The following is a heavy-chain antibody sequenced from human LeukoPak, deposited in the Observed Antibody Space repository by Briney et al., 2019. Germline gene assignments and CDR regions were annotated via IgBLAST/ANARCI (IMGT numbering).Heavy chain of an antibody. V-gene: IGHV4-39*01. Sequence: SETLSLTCTVSGGSISSSSYYWGWIRQPPGKGLEWIGSIYYSGSTYYNPSLKSRVTISVDTSKSQFSLKLSSVTAADTAVYYCARHDYSNYYYYYGMDVWGQGTTVTVSS. CDR3: ARHDYSNYYYYYGMDV. D-gene: IGHD4-11*01. J-gene: IGHJ6*02. CDR2: IYYSGST. CDR1: GGSISSSSYY.